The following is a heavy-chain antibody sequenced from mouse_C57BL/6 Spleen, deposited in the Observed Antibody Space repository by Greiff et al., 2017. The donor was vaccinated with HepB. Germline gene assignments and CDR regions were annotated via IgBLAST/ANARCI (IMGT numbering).Heavy chain of an antibody. CDR1: GYAFSSPW. CDR3: ARDYGSSSYAMDY. D-gene: IGHD1-1*01. V-gene: IGHV1-82*01. J-gene: IGHJ4*01. CDR2: IYPGDGDT. Sequence: VQLQQSGPELVKPGASVKISCKASGYAFSSPWMNWVKQRPGKGLEWIGRIYPGDGDTNYNGKFKGKATLTADKSSSTAYMQLSSLTSEDSAVYFCARDYGSSSYAMDYWRQGTSVTVSS.